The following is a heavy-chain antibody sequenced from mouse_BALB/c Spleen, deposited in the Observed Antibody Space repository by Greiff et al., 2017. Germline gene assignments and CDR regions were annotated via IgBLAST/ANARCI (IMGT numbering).Heavy chain of an antibody. CDR3: ARYRTGTRDY. V-gene: IGHV1-77*01. Sequence: QVQLQQSGAELARPGASVKLSCKASGYTFTDYYINWVKQRTGQGLEWIGEIYPGSGNTYYNEKFKGKATLTADKSSSTAYMQLSSLTSEDSAVYFCARYRTGTRDYWGQGTTLTVSS. D-gene: IGHD4-1*01. CDR1: GYTFTDYY. J-gene: IGHJ2*01. CDR2: IYPGSGNT.